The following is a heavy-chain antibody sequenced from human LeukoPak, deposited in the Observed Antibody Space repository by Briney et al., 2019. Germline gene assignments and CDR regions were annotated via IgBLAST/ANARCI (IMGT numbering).Heavy chain of an antibody. CDR3: ARDFRDYYYGMDV. Sequence: GGSLRLSCAASGFTFSSYWMSWVRQAPGKGLEWVANIKQDGSEKYYVDSVKGRLTISRDNAKNSLYLQMNSLRAEDTALYYCARDFRDYYYGMDVWGQGTTVTVSS. CDR1: GFTFSSYW. V-gene: IGHV3-7*01. CDR2: IKQDGSEK. J-gene: IGHJ6*02.